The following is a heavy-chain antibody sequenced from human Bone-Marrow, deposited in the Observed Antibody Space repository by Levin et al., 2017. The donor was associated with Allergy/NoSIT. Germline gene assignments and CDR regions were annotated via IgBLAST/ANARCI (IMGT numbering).Heavy chain of an antibody. CDR3: VRLGDSGYDWRAYFDY. V-gene: IGHV5-51*01. D-gene: IGHD5-12*01. Sequence: AGESLKISCKGFGYTFSSYWIAWVRQMPGKGLEWMGIIYPGDSDTRYSPSFQGQVTISADKSIYTAYLQWSGLKASDTAMYYCVRLGDSGYDWRAYFDYWGQGTLVTVSS. CDR2: IYPGDSDT. J-gene: IGHJ4*02. CDR1: GYTFSSYW.